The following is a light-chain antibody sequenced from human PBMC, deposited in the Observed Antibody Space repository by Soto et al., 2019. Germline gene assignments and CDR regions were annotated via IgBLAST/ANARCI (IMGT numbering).Light chain of an antibody. Sequence: QSVLTQPPSVSGAPGQRITISCTGSSSNIGAGYDVHWYQQLPGTAPKLLMYGNNKRPSGVPDRFSGSKSGTSASLAITGLQAEDEAEYYCQSYDNSLSGSWVFGGGTKLTVL. CDR2: GNN. CDR1: SSNIGAGYD. CDR3: QSYDNSLSGSWV. J-gene: IGLJ3*02. V-gene: IGLV1-40*01.